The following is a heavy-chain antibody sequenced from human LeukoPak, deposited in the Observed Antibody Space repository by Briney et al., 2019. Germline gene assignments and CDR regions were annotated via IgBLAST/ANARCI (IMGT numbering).Heavy chain of an antibody. CDR3: ARSTPYDFWSGYYNTFDY. D-gene: IGHD3-3*01. V-gene: IGHV4-34*01. J-gene: IGHJ4*02. CDR2: INHSGSA. Sequence: KPSETLSLTCAVSGGSFSGYYWTWIRQPPGKGLEWIGEINHSGSANYNPSLKSRVTISLDTSKNQFSLKVSSVTAADTAVYYCARSTPYDFWSGYYNTFDYWGQGTLVTVSS. CDR1: GGSFSGYY.